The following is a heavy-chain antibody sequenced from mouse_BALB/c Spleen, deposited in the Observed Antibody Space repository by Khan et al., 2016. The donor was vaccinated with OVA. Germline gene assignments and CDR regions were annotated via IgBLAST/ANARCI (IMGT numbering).Heavy chain of an antibody. CDR3: ARNREPDYFDY. CDR2: IWAGGST. J-gene: IGHJ2*01. V-gene: IGHV2-9*02. Sequence: QIQLVQSGPGLVAPSQSLSITCTVTGFSLTSYAIHWIRQPPGKGLEWLGIIWAGGSTNYNSALMSRLSISKDNSKSQVFLKMNSLQTHDTAMYYCARNREPDYFDYWGQGTTLTVSS. CDR1: GFSLTSYA.